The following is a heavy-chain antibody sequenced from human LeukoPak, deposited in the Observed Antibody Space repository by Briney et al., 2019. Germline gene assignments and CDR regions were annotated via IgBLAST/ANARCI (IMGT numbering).Heavy chain of an antibody. CDR2: INPSGGST. CDR3: ARWGDILTGYYLDY. Sequence: GASVKVSCKASGYTFTTYYMHWVRQAPGQGLEWMGIINPSGGSTSYTQKCQGRVTMTRDTSTTTVYMELSRLRSDDTAVYYCARWGDILTGYYLDYWGQGTLVTVSS. V-gene: IGHV1-46*01. J-gene: IGHJ4*02. D-gene: IGHD3-9*01. CDR1: GYTFTTYY.